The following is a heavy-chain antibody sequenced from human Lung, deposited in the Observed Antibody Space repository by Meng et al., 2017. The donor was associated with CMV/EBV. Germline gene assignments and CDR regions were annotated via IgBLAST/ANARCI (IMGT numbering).Heavy chain of an antibody. V-gene: IGHV4-4*02. CDR1: GGPISSSNW. D-gene: IGHD6-19*01. CDR3: ARVGQWLPIDY. Sequence: LPGSGPGLVKPSGTRALSCAVSGGPISSSNWWSWVRQPPGKGLEWIGEIYHSGSTNYNPSLKSRVTISVDKSKNQFSLNLSSVTAADTAVYYCARVGQWLPIDYWGQGTLVTVSS. CDR2: IYHSGST. J-gene: IGHJ4*02.